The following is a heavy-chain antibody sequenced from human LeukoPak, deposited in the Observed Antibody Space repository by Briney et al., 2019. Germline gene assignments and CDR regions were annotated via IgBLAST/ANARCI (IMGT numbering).Heavy chain of an antibody. D-gene: IGHD3-22*01. CDR3: ARPPNLYYDSSQGFDY. CDR1: GGSISSSNW. J-gene: IGHJ4*02. CDR2: IYHSGST. V-gene: IGHV4-4*02. Sequence: PSETLSLTCAVSGGSISSSNWWSWVRQPPGKGLEWIGEIYHSGSTNYNPSLKSRVTISVDKSKNQFSLKLSSVTAADTAVYYCARPPNLYYDSSQGFDYWGQGTLVTVSS.